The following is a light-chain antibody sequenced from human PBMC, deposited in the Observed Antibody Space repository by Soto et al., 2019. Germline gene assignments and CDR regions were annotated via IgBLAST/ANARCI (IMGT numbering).Light chain of an antibody. Sequence: DIVLTQSPGTLSLSPGERATLSCRASQSVSGSYLAWYQQKPGQGPRLLIYGASSRATGIPDRFSGSVSGTDFTLTISRLEPEDCAVYYCQQYGSSSWTFGRGTKVEIK. V-gene: IGKV3-20*01. CDR3: QQYGSSSWT. CDR2: GAS. J-gene: IGKJ1*01. CDR1: QSVSGSY.